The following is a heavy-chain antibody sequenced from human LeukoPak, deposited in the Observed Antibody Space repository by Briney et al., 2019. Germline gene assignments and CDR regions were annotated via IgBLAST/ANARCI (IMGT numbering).Heavy chain of an antibody. CDR2: IYYSGST. CDR1: GGSISSGGYY. J-gene: IGHJ4*02. D-gene: IGHD5-18*01. Sequence: SETLSLTCTVSGGSISSGGYYWSWIRQHPGKGLEWIGYIYYSGSTYYNPSLKSRVTISVDTSKNQFSLKLSSVTAADTAVYYCARSRSAGYSYGYYCDYWGQGTLVTVSS. V-gene: IGHV4-31*03. CDR3: ARSRSAGYSYGYYCDY.